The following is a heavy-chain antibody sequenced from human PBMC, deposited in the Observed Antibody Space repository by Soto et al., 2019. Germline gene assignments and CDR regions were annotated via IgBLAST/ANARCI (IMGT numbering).Heavy chain of an antibody. CDR2: IYHPGGT. J-gene: IGHJ6*02. Sequence: SETLSLTCAVSGDSVRSSNWWTWVRQSPGKGLEWIGEIYHPGGTNYNPSLKSRVTISVDMAKNQVSLKLSSVTAADTAVYYCATMKKPRGYYYGLNVWGQGTTVTVSS. V-gene: IGHV4-4*02. CDR3: ATMKKPRGYYYGLNV. CDR1: GDSVRSSNW.